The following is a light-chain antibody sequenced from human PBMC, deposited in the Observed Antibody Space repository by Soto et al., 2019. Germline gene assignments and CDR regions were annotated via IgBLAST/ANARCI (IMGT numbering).Light chain of an antibody. V-gene: IGKV3-11*01. CDR1: QSVSND. CDR2: DAS. J-gene: IGKJ5*01. Sequence: EMVLTQSPSTLALSPGDRATLSFRASQSVSNDYVAWVQQKHSQAPRLXLFDASNRATGIPARFSGSGSGTDLTLTISSLETEDFEVYYCQQRASWPPITFGQGTRLEIK. CDR3: QQRASWPPIT.